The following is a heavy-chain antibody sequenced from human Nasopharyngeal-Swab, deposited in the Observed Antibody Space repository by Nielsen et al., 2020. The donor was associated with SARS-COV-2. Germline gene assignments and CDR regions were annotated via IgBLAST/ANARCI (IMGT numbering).Heavy chain of an antibody. J-gene: IGHJ5*02. D-gene: IGHD3-10*01. V-gene: IGHV1-46*01. CDR3: ARGPTYYYGSGSSGPFDP. CDR1: GYTFTSYY. Sequence: ASVKVSCKASGYTFTSYYMHWVRQAPGQGLEWMGIINPSGGSTSYAQKFQGRVTMTRDTSTSTVYMELSSLRSKDTAVYYCARGPTYYYGSGSSGPFDPWGQGTLVTVSS. CDR2: INPSGGST.